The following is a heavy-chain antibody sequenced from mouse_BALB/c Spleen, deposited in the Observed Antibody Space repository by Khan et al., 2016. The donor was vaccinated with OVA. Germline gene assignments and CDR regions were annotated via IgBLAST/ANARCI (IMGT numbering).Heavy chain of an antibody. J-gene: IGHJ3*01. D-gene: IGHD2-14*01. CDR2: IWSGGGT. V-gene: IGHV2-2*01. Sequence: QVQLKQSGPGLVQPSQSLSITCTVSGFSLTTYGVHWVRQSPGKGLEWLGLIWSGGGTDYNAAFISRLTISKDNSKSQVFFKMNSLQADDTAMYYCARNAYMYDFTYGGQGTLVTVSA. CDR3: ARNAYMYDFTY. CDR1: GFSLTTYG.